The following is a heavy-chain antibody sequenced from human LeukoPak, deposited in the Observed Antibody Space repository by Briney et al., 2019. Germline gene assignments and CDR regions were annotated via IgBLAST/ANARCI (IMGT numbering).Heavy chain of an antibody. CDR2: ISSSSNAI. Sequence: PGGSLRLSCAASGFTFSNYAMNWVRQAPGKGLEWVSYISSSSNAIYYADSVKGRFTISRDIAKNSLYLQMNSLRVEDTAVYYCARRGDTPMVGDYWGQGTLVAVSS. CDR3: ARRGDTPMVGDY. J-gene: IGHJ4*02. V-gene: IGHV3-48*01. CDR1: GFTFSNYA. D-gene: IGHD5-18*01.